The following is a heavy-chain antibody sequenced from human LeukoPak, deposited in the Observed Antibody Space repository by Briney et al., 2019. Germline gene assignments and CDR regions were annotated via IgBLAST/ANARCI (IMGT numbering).Heavy chain of an antibody. V-gene: IGHV3-30*18. CDR3: AKDQED. CDR1: GFTFSSYG. Sequence: PGGSLRLSRAASGFTFSSYGMHWVRQAPGKGLEWVAVISYDGSNKYYADSVKGRFTISRDNSKNTLYLQMHSLRAEDPAVYYCAKDQEDWGQGTLVTVSS. CDR2: ISYDGSNK. J-gene: IGHJ4*02.